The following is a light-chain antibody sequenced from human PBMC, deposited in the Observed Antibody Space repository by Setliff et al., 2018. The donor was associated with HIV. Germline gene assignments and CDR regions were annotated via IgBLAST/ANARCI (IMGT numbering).Light chain of an antibody. CDR2: RNN. J-gene: IGLJ1*01. CDR3: AAWDDSLSGYV. Sequence: QSALAQPPSASGTPEQGVTISCSGSSSNIGSNYGYWYQQLPGTAPKLLIYRNNQRPSGVPDRFSGSKSGTSATLAISGLQSDDEAEYYCAAWDDSLSGYVFGTGTKVTVL. CDR1: SSNIGSNY. V-gene: IGLV1-47*01.